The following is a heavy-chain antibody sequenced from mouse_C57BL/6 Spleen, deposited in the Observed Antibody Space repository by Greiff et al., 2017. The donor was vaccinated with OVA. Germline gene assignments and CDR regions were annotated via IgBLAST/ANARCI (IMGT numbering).Heavy chain of an antibody. V-gene: IGHV1-69*01. CDR3: ARRSGYSNYVVLMDY. CDR2: IDPSDSYT. J-gene: IGHJ4*01. CDR1: GYTFTSYW. D-gene: IGHD2-5*01. Sequence: QVQLKQPGAELVMPGASVKLSCKASGYTFTSYWMHWVKQRPGQGLEWIGEIDPSDSYTNYNQKFKGKSTLTVDKSSSTAYMQLSSLTSEDSAVYYCARRSGYSNYVVLMDYWGQGTSVTVSS.